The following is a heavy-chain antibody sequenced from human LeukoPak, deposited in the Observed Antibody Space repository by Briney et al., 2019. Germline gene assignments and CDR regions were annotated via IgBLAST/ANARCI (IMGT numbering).Heavy chain of an antibody. J-gene: IGHJ4*02. CDR3: AWYCSGGSCLPYYFDY. CDR2: TIPIFGTA. D-gene: IGHD2-15*01. CDR1: GGTFSSYA. V-gene: IGHV1-69*05. Sequence: SVKVSCKASGGTFSSYAISWVRQAPGQGLEWMGGTIPIFGTANYALKFQGRVTITTDESTSTAYMELSSLRSEDTAVYYCAWYCSGGSCLPYYFDYWGQGTLVTVSS.